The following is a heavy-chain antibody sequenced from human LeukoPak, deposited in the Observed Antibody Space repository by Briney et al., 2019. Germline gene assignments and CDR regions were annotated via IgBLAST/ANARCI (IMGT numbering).Heavy chain of an antibody. J-gene: IGHJ5*02. D-gene: IGHD3-16*02. V-gene: IGHV1-2*06. CDR1: GYTFTGYY. CDR3: AREQHDDVWGSYLPFDP. CDR2: MNPNSGGT. Sequence: ASVKVSCKASGYTFTGYYLHWVRQAPGQGLEWMGRMNPNSGGTNYAQKFQGRVTMTRDTSISTAYMELSRLRSDDTAVYYCAREQHDDVWGSYLPFDPWGQGTLVTVSS.